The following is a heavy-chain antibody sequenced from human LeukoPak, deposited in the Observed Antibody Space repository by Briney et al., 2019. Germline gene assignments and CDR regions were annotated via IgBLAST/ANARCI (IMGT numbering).Heavy chain of an antibody. CDR2: IYTGDVT. J-gene: IGHJ4*02. CDR1: GFRVSSNH. D-gene: IGHD3-22*01. V-gene: IGHV3-53*01. CDR3: ARESDYDTYIDY. Sequence: PGGSLRLSCAVSGFRVSSNHMTWVRQAQAKALEWVSLIYTGDVTYYADSVKGRFTISTDNSKNILYLQMDSLTAEDTALYYCARESDYDTYIDYWGQGTLVTVSS.